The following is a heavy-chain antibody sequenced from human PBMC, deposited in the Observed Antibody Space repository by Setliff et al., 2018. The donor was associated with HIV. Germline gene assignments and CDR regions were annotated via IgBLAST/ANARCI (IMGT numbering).Heavy chain of an antibody. Sequence: TLSLTCTVSRGSVSSGSYYWSWIRQPPGKALEWLARIDWDDDKYYSTSLKTRLTVSKDTSKNQVVLTMTNMDPVDTATYYCAHGYCSGGSCYHAYWSQGTLVTVSS. J-gene: IGHJ4*02. CDR3: AHGYCSGGSCYHAY. CDR2: IDWDDDK. CDR1: RGSVSSGSYY. D-gene: IGHD2-15*01. V-gene: IGHV2-70*12.